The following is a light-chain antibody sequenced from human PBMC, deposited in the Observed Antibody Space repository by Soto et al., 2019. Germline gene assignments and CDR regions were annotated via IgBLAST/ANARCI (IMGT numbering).Light chain of an antibody. J-gene: IGKJ3*01. V-gene: IGKV1-39*01. CDR2: DAS. CDR1: QTIGKY. CDR3: QPSFSIPFT. Sequence: DIQMTQSPSSLSATVGDRVTITCRASQTIGKYLNWYQQQPGKVPKLLIYDASYLQSGVPSRFSGSESGTDFTLNISDLRPEDFATYYCQPSFSIPFTFGPGTKVDIK.